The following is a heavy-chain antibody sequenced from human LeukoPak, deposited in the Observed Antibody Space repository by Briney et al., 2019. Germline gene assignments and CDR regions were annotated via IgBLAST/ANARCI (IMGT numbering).Heavy chain of an antibody. D-gene: IGHD6-13*01. CDR2: ISSSGSTI. CDR1: GFTFSDYY. CDR3: ARDLSSSLVAAGIDY. Sequence: GGSVRLSCAASGFTFSDYYMSCIRQAPGKGLEWVSYISSSGSTIYYADSVKGRFTISRDNAKNSLYLQMNSLRAEDTAVYYCARDLSSSLVAAGIDYWGQGTLVTVSS. V-gene: IGHV3-11*04. J-gene: IGHJ4*02.